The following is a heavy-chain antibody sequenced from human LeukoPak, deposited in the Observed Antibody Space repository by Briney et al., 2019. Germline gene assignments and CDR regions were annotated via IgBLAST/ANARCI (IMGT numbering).Heavy chain of an antibody. D-gene: IGHD1-26*01. CDR1: GFNFPDYA. CDR2: IYSGGST. Sequence: GGSLRLSCAASGFNFPDYAMHWVRQAPGKGLEWVSVIYSGGSTYYADSVKGRFTISRDNSKNTLYLQMNSLRAEDTAVYYCAREQWELLGGFDYWGQGTLVTVSS. J-gene: IGHJ4*02. CDR3: AREQWELLGGFDY. V-gene: IGHV3-53*01.